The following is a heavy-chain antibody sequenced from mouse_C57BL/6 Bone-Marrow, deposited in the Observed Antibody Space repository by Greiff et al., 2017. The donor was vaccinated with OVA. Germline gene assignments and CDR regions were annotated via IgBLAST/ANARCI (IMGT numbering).Heavy chain of an antibody. D-gene: IGHD1-1*01. J-gene: IGHJ4*01. CDR3: DGGNFGSSCYAMDY. V-gene: IGHV14-3*01. CDR2: IDPANDNT. CDR1: GFTFKNTY. Sequence: EVQLQQSVAELVRPGASVKLSCTASGFTFKNTYMHWVKQRPEQGLEWIGRIDPANDNTKYAPKFQGQATLTADKSSNTAYLQLSGLSTEDTAVDCCDGGNFGSSCYAMDYWGQGTSVTVSS.